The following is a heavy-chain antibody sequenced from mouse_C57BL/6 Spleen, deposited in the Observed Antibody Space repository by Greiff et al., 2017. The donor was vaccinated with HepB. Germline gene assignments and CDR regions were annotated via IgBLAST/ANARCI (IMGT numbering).Heavy chain of an antibody. V-gene: IGHV1-4*01. J-gene: IGHJ4*01. D-gene: IGHD2-5*01. CDR3: ARNYYSNYGYAMDY. CDR1: GYTFTSYT. CDR2: INPSSGYT. Sequence: QVQLQQSGAELARPGASVKMSCKASGYTFTSYTMHWVKQRPGQGLEWIGYINPSSGYTKYNQKFKDKATLTADKSSSTAYMQLSSLTSEDSAVYYCARNYYSNYGYAMDYWGQGTSVTVSS.